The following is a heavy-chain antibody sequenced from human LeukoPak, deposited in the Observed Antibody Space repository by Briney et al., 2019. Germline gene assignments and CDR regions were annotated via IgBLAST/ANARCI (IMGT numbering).Heavy chain of an antibody. CDR2: INPNSGGT. D-gene: IGHD6-13*01. CDR1: GYTFTGYY. V-gene: IGHV1-2*02. J-gene: IGHJ4*02. Sequence: ASVKVSCKASGYTFTGYYMHWVRQAPGQGREWMGWINPNSGGTNYAQKFQGRVTMTRDTSISTAYIELSRLRSDDTAVYYCARFLAAAGPPFDYWGRGTLVTVSS. CDR3: ARFLAAAGPPFDY.